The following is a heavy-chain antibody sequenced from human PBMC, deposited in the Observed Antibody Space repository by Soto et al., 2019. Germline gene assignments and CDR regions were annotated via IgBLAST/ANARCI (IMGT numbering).Heavy chain of an antibody. CDR1: GGSISSYY. J-gene: IGHJ5*02. Sequence: PSETLSLTCLVSGGSISSYYWSWIRQPPGKGLEWIGYIFYSGSTNYNPSLKSRVTISVDTSKNQFSLKLTSVTAADTAVYYCARRDGYNHNWFDAWGQGTLVTVSS. CDR2: IFYSGST. CDR3: ARRDGYNHNWFDA. D-gene: IGHD5-12*01. V-gene: IGHV4-59*12.